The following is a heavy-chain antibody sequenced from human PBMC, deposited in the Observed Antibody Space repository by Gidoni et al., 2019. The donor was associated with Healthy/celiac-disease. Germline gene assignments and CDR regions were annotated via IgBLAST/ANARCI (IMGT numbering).Heavy chain of an antibody. Sequence: QVQLVESGGGLVKPGGSLRLSCAASGFPFSDSYMSWIRQAPGKGLEWVSYISSSGSTIYYADSVKGRFTISRDNAKNSLYLQMNSLRAEDTAVYYCARDLRYCSGGSCPNWFDPWGQGTLVTVSS. CDR3: ARDLRYCSGGSCPNWFDP. D-gene: IGHD2-15*01. CDR2: ISSSGSTI. V-gene: IGHV3-11*01. CDR1: GFPFSDSY. J-gene: IGHJ5*02.